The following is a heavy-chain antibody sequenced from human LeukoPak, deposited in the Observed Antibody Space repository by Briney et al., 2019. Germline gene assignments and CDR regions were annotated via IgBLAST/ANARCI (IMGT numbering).Heavy chain of an antibody. Sequence: GESLKISCKSSGYSFTSYWIGWVRQMPGKGLEWMGIIYPGDSDTRYSPSFQGQVTISADKSISTAYLQWSSLKASDTAMYYCARMYYYDSSGYSWDAFDIWGQGTMVTVSS. V-gene: IGHV5-51*01. J-gene: IGHJ3*02. D-gene: IGHD3-22*01. CDR1: GYSFTSYW. CDR3: ARMYYYDSSGYSWDAFDI. CDR2: IYPGDSDT.